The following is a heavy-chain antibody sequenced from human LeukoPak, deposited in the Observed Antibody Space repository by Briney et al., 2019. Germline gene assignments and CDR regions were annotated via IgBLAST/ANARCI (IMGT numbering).Heavy chain of an antibody. CDR3: AKDIRAEGLEGDAFDI. CDR1: GFTFDDYA. Sequence: GGSLRLSCAASGFTFDDYAMHWVRRAPGKGLEWVSGISWNSGSIGYADSVKGRFTISRDNAKNSLYLQMNSLRAEDTALYYFAKDIRAEGLEGDAFDIWGQGTMVTASS. D-gene: IGHD4-17*01. V-gene: IGHV3-9*01. CDR2: ISWNSGSI. J-gene: IGHJ3*02.